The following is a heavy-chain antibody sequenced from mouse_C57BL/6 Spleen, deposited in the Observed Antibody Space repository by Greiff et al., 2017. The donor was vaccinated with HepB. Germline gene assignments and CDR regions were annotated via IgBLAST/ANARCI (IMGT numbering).Heavy chain of an antibody. J-gene: IGHJ4*01. D-gene: IGHD2-1*01. V-gene: IGHV1-82*01. CDR3: GGGNYDYYAMDY. CDR1: GYAFSSSW. Sequence: VQLQQSGPELVKPGASVKISCKASGYAFSSSWMNWVKQRPGKGLEWIGRIYPGDGDTNYNGKFKGKATLTADKSSSTAYMQLSSLTSEESAVYFCGGGNYDYYAMDYWGQGTSVTVSS. CDR2: IYPGDGDT.